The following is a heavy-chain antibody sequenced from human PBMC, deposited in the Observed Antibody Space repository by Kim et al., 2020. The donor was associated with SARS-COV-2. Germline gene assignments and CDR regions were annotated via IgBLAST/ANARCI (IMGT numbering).Heavy chain of an antibody. D-gene: IGHD3-22*01. CDR2: INPSGGST. V-gene: IGHV1-46*01. Sequence: ASVKVSCKASGYTFTSYYMHWVRQAPGQGLEWMGIINPSGGSTSYAQKFQGRVTMTRDTSTSTVYMELSSLRSEDTAVYYCALARRDYYDSSGYLYFDYWGQGTLVTVSS. CDR3: ALARRDYYDSSGYLYFDY. J-gene: IGHJ4*02. CDR1: GYTFTSYY.